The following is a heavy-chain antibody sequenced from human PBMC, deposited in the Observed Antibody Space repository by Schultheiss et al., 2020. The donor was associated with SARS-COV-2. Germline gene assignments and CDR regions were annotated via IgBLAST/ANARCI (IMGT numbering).Heavy chain of an antibody. CDR1: GGSISSYY. J-gene: IGHJ5*02. V-gene: IGHV4-59*01. CDR3: ARHSGDPHSYNWFDP. Sequence: SETLSLTCTVSGGSISSYYWSWIRQPPGKGLEWIGYIYYSGSTNYNPSLKSRVTISVDTSKNQFSLKLSSVTAADTAVYYCARHSGDPHSYNWFDPWGQGTLVTVSS. D-gene: IGHD4-17*01. CDR2: IYYSGST.